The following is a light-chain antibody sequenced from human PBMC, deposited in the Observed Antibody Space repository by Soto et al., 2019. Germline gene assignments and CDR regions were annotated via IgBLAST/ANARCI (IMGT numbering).Light chain of an antibody. V-gene: IGKV1-5*01. J-gene: IGKJ5*01. CDR1: QSISNW. CDR3: QRRSQWPPLT. CDR2: DAS. Sequence: PFLLSSEERGRVTISSRASQSISNWLAWYQQKPGKAPKLLVFDASSLESGVPSRFSGSGSGTDFSLTISSLEPEDVAVYYCQRRSQWPPLTFGQGTRLE.